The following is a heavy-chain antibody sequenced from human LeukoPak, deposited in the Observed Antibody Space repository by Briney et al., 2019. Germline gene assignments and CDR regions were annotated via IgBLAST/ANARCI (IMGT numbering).Heavy chain of an antibody. D-gene: IGHD3-3*01. CDR3: AKDAPYDFWSGYDAFDI. CDR2: ISGSGGST. V-gene: IGHV3-23*01. CDR1: GFTFSSYA. Sequence: PGGSLRLSCAASGFTFSSYAMSWVRQAPGKGLEWVSAISGSGGSTYYADSVKGRFTISRVNSKNTLYLQMNSLRAEDTAVYYCAKDAPYDFWSGYDAFDIWGQGTMVTVSS. J-gene: IGHJ3*02.